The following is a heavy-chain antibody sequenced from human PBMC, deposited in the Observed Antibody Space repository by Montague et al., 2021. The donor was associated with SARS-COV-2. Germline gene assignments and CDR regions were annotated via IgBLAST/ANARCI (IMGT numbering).Heavy chain of an antibody. CDR1: GFTFSTFS. Sequence: SLRLSCAASGFTFSTFSMSWVRQAPGRGLEWVSSISGGVGHTYYADSVKGRFSVSRDNSENTVYLHLNSLKDEDTATYYCAKSFDSSGYMCEGGVDSWGQGTLVTVSS. V-gene: IGHV3-23*01. CDR3: AKSFDSSGYMCEGGVDS. CDR2: ISGGVGHT. D-gene: IGHD3-22*01. J-gene: IGHJ4*02.